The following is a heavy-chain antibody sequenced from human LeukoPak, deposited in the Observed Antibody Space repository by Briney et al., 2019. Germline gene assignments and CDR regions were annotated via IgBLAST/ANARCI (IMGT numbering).Heavy chain of an antibody. V-gene: IGHV4-59*08. CDR3: ARAPYWYFDF. Sequence: SETLSLTCTVSDGFSSSYYWGWIRQPAGKGLEWIGNIYDSGSTIYNPSLQSRVTISLDTSKTQLSLKVTSMTATDTAVYYCARAPYWYFDFRGRGTLITVSS. J-gene: IGHJ2*01. CDR2: IYDSGST. CDR1: DGFSSSYY.